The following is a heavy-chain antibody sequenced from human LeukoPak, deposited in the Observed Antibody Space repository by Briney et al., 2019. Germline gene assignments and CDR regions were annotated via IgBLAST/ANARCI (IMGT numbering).Heavy chain of an antibody. V-gene: IGHV3-30*04. CDR1: GFTFSSYA. J-gene: IGHJ4*02. Sequence: GRSLRLSRAASGFTFSSYAMHWVRQAPGKGLEWVAVISYDGSNKYYADSVKGRFTISRDNSKNTLYLQMNSLRAEDTAVYYCAKDHYDSSAADYWGQGTLVTVSS. D-gene: IGHD3-22*01. CDR3: AKDHYDSSAADY. CDR2: ISYDGSNK.